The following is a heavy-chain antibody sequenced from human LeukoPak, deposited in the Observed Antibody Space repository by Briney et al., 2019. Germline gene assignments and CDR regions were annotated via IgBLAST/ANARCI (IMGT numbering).Heavy chain of an antibody. CDR3: ARDGTTGLT. V-gene: IGHV3-48*02. CDR1: GFTFSSYS. Sequence: GGSLRLSCAASGFTFSSYSMNWVRQAPGKGLEWVSYISSSSTIYYADSVKGRFTISRDNAKNSLYLQMNSLRDEDTAVYYCARDGTTGLTWGQGTLVTVSS. CDR2: ISSSSTI. D-gene: IGHD1-7*01. J-gene: IGHJ4*02.